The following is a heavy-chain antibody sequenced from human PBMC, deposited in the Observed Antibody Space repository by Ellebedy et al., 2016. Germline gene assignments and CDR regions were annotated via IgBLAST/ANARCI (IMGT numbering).Heavy chain of an antibody. Sequence: SETLSLXXTVSGGSISSHYWSWIRQPPGKGLEWIGYIYYSGSTNYNPSLKSRVTISVDTSKNQFSLKLSSVTAADTAVYYCARDSDSPSRFLEWPTAGSYYYYYMDVWGKGTTVTVSS. CDR3: ARDSDSPSRFLEWPTAGSYYYYYMDV. V-gene: IGHV4-59*11. CDR2: IYYSGST. CDR1: GGSISSHY. J-gene: IGHJ6*03. D-gene: IGHD3-3*01.